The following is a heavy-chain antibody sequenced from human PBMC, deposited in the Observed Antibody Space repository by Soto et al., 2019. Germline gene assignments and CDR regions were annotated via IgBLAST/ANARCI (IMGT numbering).Heavy chain of an antibody. CDR3: ANDYGGNTLMYYFDY. CDR2: IWYDGSNK. Sequence: PGGSLRLSCAASGFPFSSYGVHWVRQAPGKGLEWVAVIWYDGSNKYYADSVKGRFTISRDNSKNTLYLQMNSLRAEDTAVYYCANDYGGNTLMYYFDYWGQGTLVTVSS. CDR1: GFPFSSYG. D-gene: IGHD4-17*01. J-gene: IGHJ4*02. V-gene: IGHV3-33*06.